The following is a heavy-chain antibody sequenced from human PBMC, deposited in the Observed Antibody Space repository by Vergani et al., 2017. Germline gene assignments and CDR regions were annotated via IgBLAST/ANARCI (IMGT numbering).Heavy chain of an antibody. CDR3: ARGPRFLTTPNYYYYYMDV. D-gene: IGHD3-22*01. CDR2: INHSGST. V-gene: IGHV4-34*01. Sequence: QVHLQQWGAGLLKPSETLSLTCAVYGGSFSGYYWSWIRQPPGKGLEWSGEINHSGSTNYNPSLKSRVTISVDTSKNQFSLKLSSVNAADTAVYYCARGPRFLTTPNYYYYYMDVWGKGSTVTVSS. CDR1: GGSFSGYY. J-gene: IGHJ6*03.